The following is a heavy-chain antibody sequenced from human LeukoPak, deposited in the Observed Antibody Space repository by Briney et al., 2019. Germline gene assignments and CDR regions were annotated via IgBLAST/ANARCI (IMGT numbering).Heavy chain of an antibody. V-gene: IGHV4-31*03. CDR3: ASLQYYYYSMDV. Sequence: SETLSLTCTVSGGSISSGGYYWSWIRQHPGKGLEWIGYISYSGTTYYNPSLKSRPTISLDTSEKQFSLKLSSVTAADTAVYFCASLQYYYYSMDVWGKGTTVTVSS. CDR1: GGSISSGGYY. J-gene: IGHJ6*03. D-gene: IGHD4-11*01. CDR2: ISYSGTT.